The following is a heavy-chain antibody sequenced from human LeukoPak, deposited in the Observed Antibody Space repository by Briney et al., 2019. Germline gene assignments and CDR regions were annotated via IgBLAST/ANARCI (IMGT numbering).Heavy chain of an antibody. CDR2: INPNSGGT. Sequence: ASVKVSCKASGYTFTGYYMHWVRQAPGQGLEWMGWINPNSGGTNYAQKFQGRVTMTRDTSISTAYMELSRLRSDDTAVYYCARDDGYSYGYYYYYGMDVWGQGTTVTVSS. V-gene: IGHV1-2*02. CDR3: ARDDGYSYGYYYYYGMDV. J-gene: IGHJ6*02. D-gene: IGHD5-18*01. CDR1: GYTFTGYY.